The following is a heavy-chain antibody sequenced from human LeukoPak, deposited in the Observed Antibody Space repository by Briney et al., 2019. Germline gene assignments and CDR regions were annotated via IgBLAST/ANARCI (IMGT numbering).Heavy chain of an antibody. V-gene: IGHV1-2*02. CDR2: TNPNNGGT. Sequence: GASVKVSCKASGYTFTDYYLHWVRQAPGQGLEWMGWTNPNNGGTNYAQKFQGRVTMTRDTSINTAYMELSRLTSDDTAVYYCARDPSHYYYTDVWGIGTTVTVSS. CDR3: ARDPSHYYYTDV. J-gene: IGHJ6*03. CDR1: GYTFTDYY.